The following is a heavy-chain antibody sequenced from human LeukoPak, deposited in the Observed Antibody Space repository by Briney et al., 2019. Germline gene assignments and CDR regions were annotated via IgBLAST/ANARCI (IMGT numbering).Heavy chain of an antibody. CDR2: ISYDGSNK. J-gene: IGHJ4*02. CDR3: ARVGYYYDSSGPFDY. Sequence: GGSLRPSCAASGFTFSSYAMHWVRQAPGKGLEWVAVISYDGSNKYYADSVKGRFTISRDNSKNTLYLQMNSLRAEDTAVYYCARVGYYYDSSGPFDYWGQGTLVTVSS. V-gene: IGHV3-30*04. D-gene: IGHD3-22*01. CDR1: GFTFSSYA.